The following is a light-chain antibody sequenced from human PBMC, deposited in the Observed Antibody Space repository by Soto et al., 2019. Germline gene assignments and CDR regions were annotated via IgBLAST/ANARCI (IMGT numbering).Light chain of an antibody. CDR2: SAS. CDR3: QQYSSSPRT. Sequence: EIVLTQSPGTLSLSPGERATLSCRARQSVSSSYLAWYQQKPGKAPRLLIYSASSRASGIPDRFSGSGSGTDFTLTISRLEPEDFAVYYCQQYSSSPRTFGQGTKVDIK. J-gene: IGKJ1*01. CDR1: QSVSSSY. V-gene: IGKV3-20*01.